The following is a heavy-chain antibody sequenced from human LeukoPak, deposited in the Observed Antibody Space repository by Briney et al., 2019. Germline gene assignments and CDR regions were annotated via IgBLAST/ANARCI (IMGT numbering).Heavy chain of an antibody. CDR2: INPKSGGT. J-gene: IGHJ4*02. V-gene: IGHV1-2*02. D-gene: IGHD1-26*01. CDR1: GYTFSDYS. CDR3: ARGAYSGSYEPMYYFDY. Sequence: ASVKVSCKTSGYTFSDYSIHWVRQAPGQGLEWMGWINPKSGGTNYAQKFQGRVTMTRDTSISTAYMELSRLRSDDTAVYYCARGAYSGSYEPMYYFDYWGQGTLVTVSS.